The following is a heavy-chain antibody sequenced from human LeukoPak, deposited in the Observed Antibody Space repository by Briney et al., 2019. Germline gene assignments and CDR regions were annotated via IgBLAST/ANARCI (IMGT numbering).Heavy chain of an antibody. Sequence: GESLRISCKGSGYSFTTYWISWARQMPGKGLEWMGRIDPSDSYTNYSPSFQGHVTISADKSITTAYLQWSSLKASDTAIYYCARAYRGYSGYDLDWGQGTLVTVSS. D-gene: IGHD5-12*01. CDR3: ARAYRGYSGYDLD. J-gene: IGHJ4*02. CDR1: GYSFTTYW. CDR2: IDPSDSYT. V-gene: IGHV5-10-1*01.